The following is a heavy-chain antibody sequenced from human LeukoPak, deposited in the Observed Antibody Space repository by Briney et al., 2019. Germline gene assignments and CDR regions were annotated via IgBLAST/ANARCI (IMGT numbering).Heavy chain of an antibody. Sequence: GGSLRLSCAASGVTFSSYAMSCVRQASGKGLEWVSAISGSGGSTYYADSVKGRFTISGDNSKNTLYLQMNSLRAEDTAVYYCAKGKQQLVRNWFDPWGQGTLVTVSS. CDR2: ISGSGGST. CDR3: AKGKQQLVRNWFDP. V-gene: IGHV3-23*01. J-gene: IGHJ5*02. D-gene: IGHD6-13*01. CDR1: GVTFSSYA.